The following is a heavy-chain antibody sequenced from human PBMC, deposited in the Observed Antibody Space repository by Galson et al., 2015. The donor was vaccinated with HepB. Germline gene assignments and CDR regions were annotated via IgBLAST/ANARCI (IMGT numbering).Heavy chain of an antibody. CDR1: GFTVSSNY. V-gene: IGHV3-53*01. CDR2: IYSGGST. J-gene: IGHJ5*02. Sequence: SLRLSCAASGFTVSSNYMSWVRQAPGKGLEWVSVIYSGGSTYYADSVKGRFTISRDNSKNTLYLQMNSLRAEDTAVYYCARESPPKGFDPWGQGTLVTVSS. CDR3: ARESPPKGFDP.